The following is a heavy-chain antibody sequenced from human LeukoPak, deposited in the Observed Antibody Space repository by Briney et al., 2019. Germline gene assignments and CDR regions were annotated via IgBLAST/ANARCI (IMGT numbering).Heavy chain of an antibody. CDR1: GYTFTGYY. CDR3: ARGTGAYYYDSSGSNYFDY. D-gene: IGHD3-22*01. Sequence: ASVKVSCKASGYTFTGYYMHWVRQAPGQGLEWMGWINPSGGSTSHAQKFQGRVTMTRDMSTSTVYMELSSLRSEDTAVYYCARGTGAYYYDSSGSNYFDYWGQGTLVTVSS. CDR2: INPSGGST. V-gene: IGHV1-46*01. J-gene: IGHJ4*02.